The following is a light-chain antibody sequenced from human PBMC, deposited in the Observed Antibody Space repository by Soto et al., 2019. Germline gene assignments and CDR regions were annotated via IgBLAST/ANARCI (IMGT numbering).Light chain of an antibody. Sequence: DIQMTQSPSTLSASLGDRVTITCRASQSISSWLAWYQQKPGKPPQLLIYNASSLESGVPSRFSGSGSGTEFTLTISSLQPDDFAMYYCQQYNSYSYTFGQGTKLEIK. V-gene: IGKV1-5*03. CDR1: QSISSW. CDR2: NAS. CDR3: QQYNSYSYT. J-gene: IGKJ2*01.